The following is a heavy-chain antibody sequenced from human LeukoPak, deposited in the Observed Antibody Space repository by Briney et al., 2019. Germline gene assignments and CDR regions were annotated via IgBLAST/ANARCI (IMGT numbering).Heavy chain of an antibody. Sequence: SETLSLTCTVSGGPISSYYWSWIRQPPGKGLEWIGYIYCSGSTNYNPPLKSRVTISVDTSKNQFSLKLTSVTAADTAVYYCARGFGDWGLSWFDPWGQGTLVTVSS. V-gene: IGHV4-59*01. CDR1: GGPISSYY. D-gene: IGHD3-10*01. J-gene: IGHJ5*02. CDR2: IYCSGST. CDR3: ARGFGDWGLSWFDP.